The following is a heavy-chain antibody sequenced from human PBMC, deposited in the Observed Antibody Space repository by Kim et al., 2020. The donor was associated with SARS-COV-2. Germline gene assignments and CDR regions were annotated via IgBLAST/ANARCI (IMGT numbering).Heavy chain of an antibody. J-gene: IGHJ5*02. Sequence: SVKVSCQASGGTFSSYAISWVRQAPGQGLEWMGRIIPILGIANYAQKFQGRVTITADKSTSTAYMELSSLRSEDTAVYYCAGAVGGIAARPGNWFDPWGQGTLVTVSS. CDR3: AGAVGGIAARPGNWFDP. V-gene: IGHV1-69*04. D-gene: IGHD6-6*01. CDR2: IIPILGIA. CDR1: GGTFSSYA.